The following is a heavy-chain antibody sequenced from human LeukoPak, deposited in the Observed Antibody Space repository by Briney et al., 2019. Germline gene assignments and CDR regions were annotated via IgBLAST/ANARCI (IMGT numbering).Heavy chain of an antibody. CDR3: ARDAPPFICSGCHFDAFDI. J-gene: IGHJ3*02. CDR1: GFTFRSYW. CDR2: IMEDGSVK. V-gene: IGHV3-7*01. Sequence: GGSLRLSCAASGFTFRSYWMTGVRQAPGKGREGVANIMEDGSVKNYVDSVKGRFTISRDNAENSLYLDMNSLRAEDTAVYYCARDAPPFICSGCHFDAFDIWGQGTMVTVSS. D-gene: IGHD2-15*01.